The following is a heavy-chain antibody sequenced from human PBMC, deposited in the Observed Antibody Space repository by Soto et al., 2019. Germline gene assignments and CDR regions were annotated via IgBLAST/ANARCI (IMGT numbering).Heavy chain of an antibody. CDR1: GYTFTNYV. Sequence: GASVKVSCKASGYTFTNYVIHWVRQAPGQGLEWMGWISPLKGNTNYAQRLQGRVTMTTDTSTSTAYMELRSLRSDDTAVYYCARDYHDTRGRAFDIWGQGTRVTVSS. CDR3: ARDYHDTRGRAFDI. CDR2: ISPLKGNT. J-gene: IGHJ3*02. D-gene: IGHD3-22*01. V-gene: IGHV1-18*01.